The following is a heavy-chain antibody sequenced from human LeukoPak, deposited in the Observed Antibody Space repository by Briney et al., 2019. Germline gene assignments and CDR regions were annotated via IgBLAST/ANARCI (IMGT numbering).Heavy chain of an antibody. CDR1: GFTFSSYS. J-gene: IGHJ4*02. CDR3: ARRHCSGGSCYHIDY. CDR2: ISSSSSYI. V-gene: IGHV3-21*01. D-gene: IGHD2-15*01. Sequence: GGSLRLSCAASGFTFSSYSMNWVRQAPGKGLEWVSSISSSSSYIYYADSVKGRFTISRDNAKNSLYLQMNSLRAEDTAVYYCARRHCSGGSCYHIDYWGQGTLVTVSS.